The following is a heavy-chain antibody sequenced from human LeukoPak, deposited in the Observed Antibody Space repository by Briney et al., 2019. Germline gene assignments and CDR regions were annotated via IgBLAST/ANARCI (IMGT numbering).Heavy chain of an antibody. D-gene: IGHD5-24*01. V-gene: IGHV4-34*01. J-gene: IGHJ4*02. CDR2: INHSGST. CDR1: GGSFSGYY. Sequence: SETLSLTCAVYGGSFSGYYWSWIRPPPGKGLEWIVYINHSGSTNCNPSLKSRVTISVDTSKNQFSLKLSSVTAADTAVYYCARGDGRDGYKGRLEYWGQGNLVTVSS. CDR3: ARGDGRDGYKGRLEY.